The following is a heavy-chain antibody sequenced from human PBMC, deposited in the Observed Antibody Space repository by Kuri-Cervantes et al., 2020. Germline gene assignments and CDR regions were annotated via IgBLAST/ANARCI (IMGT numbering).Heavy chain of an antibody. CDR1: GFTFSSYA. CDR3: VRDHSSSWYNYFDY. V-gene: IGHV3-30-3*01. CDR2: ISYDGSNK. D-gene: IGHD6-13*01. Sequence: GESLKISCAASGFTFSSYAMHWVRQAPGKGLEWVAVISYDGSNKYYADSVKGRFTISRDNSKNTLYLQMNSLRAEDTAVYYCVRDHSSSWYNYFDYWGQGTLVTVSS. J-gene: IGHJ4*02.